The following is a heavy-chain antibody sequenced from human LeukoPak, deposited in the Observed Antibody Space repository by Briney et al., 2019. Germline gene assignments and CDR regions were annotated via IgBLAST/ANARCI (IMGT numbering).Heavy chain of an antibody. D-gene: IGHD3-10*01. J-gene: IGHJ4*02. CDR1: GFTFSSYS. V-gene: IGHV3-48*01. CDR3: ARDSPAHYYGSGSSSLDY. CDR2: ISSSSSTI. Sequence: PGGSLRLSCAASGFTFSSYSMNWVRQAPGKGLEWVSYISSSSSTIYYADSVKGRFTISRDNAKNSLYLQMNSLRAEDTAVYYCARDSPAHYYGSGSSSLDYWGQGTLVTVSS.